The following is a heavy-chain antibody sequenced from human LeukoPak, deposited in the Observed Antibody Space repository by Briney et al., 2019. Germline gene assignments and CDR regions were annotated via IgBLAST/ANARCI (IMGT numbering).Heavy chain of an antibody. CDR3: ARPSGTYNRFDY. V-gene: IGHV5-51*01. CDR1: GYSFTSSW. Sequence: GESLKISCKGSGYSFTSSWIGWVRQMPGKGLEWMGIIYPVDSDTEYSPSFQGQVTISADKSISTAFLQWSSLKASDTAMYYCARPSGTYNRFDYWGQGTLVTVSS. CDR2: IYPVDSDT. J-gene: IGHJ4*02. D-gene: IGHD1-26*01.